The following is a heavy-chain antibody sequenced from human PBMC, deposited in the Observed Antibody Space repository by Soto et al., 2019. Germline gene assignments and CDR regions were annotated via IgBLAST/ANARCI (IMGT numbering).Heavy chain of an antibody. V-gene: IGHV5-10-1*01. D-gene: IGHD4-4*01. Sequence: GESLKISCKGAGYSFTSYWISWVRQMPGKGLEWMGRIDPSDSYTNYSPSFQGHVTISADKSISTAYLQWSSLKASDTAMYYCARRMTAVTTYSPTGLYYYYGMDVWGQGTTVTVSS. CDR1: GYSFTSYW. J-gene: IGHJ6*02. CDR3: ARRMTAVTTYSPTGLYYYYGMDV. CDR2: IDPSDSYT.